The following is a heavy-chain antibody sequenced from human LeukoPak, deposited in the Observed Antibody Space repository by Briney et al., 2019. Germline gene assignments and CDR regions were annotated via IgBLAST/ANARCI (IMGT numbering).Heavy chain of an antibody. Sequence: GGSLRLSCAASGFTFSDYYMSWIRQAPGKGLEWVSYISSSGSTIYYADSVKGRFTISRDNAKNSLYLQMNSLRAEDTAVYYCVGLSGSSDEFDYWGQGTLVTVSS. D-gene: IGHD1-26*01. CDR1: GFTFSDYY. CDR3: VGLSGSSDEFDY. CDR2: ISSSGSTI. V-gene: IGHV3-11*04. J-gene: IGHJ4*02.